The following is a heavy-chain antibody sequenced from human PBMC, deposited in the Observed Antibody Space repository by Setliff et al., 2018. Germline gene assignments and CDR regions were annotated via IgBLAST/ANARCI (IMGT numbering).Heavy chain of an antibody. CDR3: AKERYFDWFFEN. D-gene: IGHD3-9*01. CDR1: GDSISNYY. CDR2: VHASGSP. V-gene: IGHV4-4*07. J-gene: IGHJ4*02. Sequence: PSETLSLTCTVSGDSISNYYWSWIRQSAEKGLEWIGRVHASGSPNYNPSFKGRVTISLDTSTNQFSLNLNSVTAADTAVYYCAKERYFDWFFENWGQGTLVTVSS.